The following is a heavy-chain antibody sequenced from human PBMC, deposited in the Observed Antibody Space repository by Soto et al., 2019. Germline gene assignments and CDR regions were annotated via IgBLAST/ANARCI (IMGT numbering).Heavy chain of an antibody. CDR3: ARSNYGSGSYMMGGFDY. Sequence: ASVKVSCKASGGTFSSYAISWVRQAPGQGLEWMGGIIPIFGTANYAQKFQGRVTITADESTSTAYMELSSLRSEDTAVYYCARSNYGSGSYMMGGFDYWGQGTLVTVSS. D-gene: IGHD3-10*01. CDR2: IIPIFGTA. CDR1: GGTFSSYA. V-gene: IGHV1-69*13. J-gene: IGHJ4*02.